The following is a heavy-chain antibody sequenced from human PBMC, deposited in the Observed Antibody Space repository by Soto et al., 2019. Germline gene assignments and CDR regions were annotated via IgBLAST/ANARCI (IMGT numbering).Heavy chain of an antibody. V-gene: IGHV4-39*01. CDR3: ARAYYYDSYSYYFLPSDFDF. CDR1: GGSISSDRYF. D-gene: IGHD3-22*01. Sequence: QLQLQESGPGLVKPSGTLSLTCTVSGGSISSDRYFWAWIRQPPGKGLEWIGGMFYSGSTYYNPSLKSRGTISVDMSVDMSKNRFSLKLNSVSAADTAIYFCARAYYYDSYSYYFLPSDFDFWGQGTLVTVSS. CDR2: MFYSGST. J-gene: IGHJ4*02.